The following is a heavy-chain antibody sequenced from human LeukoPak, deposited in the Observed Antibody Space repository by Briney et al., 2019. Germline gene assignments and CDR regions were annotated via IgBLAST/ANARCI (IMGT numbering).Heavy chain of an antibody. J-gene: IGHJ5*02. CDR2: ISFDGSDK. CDR1: GFTFSRNA. Sequence: GGSLRLSCAASGFTFSRNAMHWVRQAPGKGLEWVAVISFDGSDKYYADSVKGRFTISRDNSKNTLFLQMNSLRAEDTAIYYCARGLIQTAVAARVGWFDPWGQGTLVTVSS. CDR3: ARGLIQTAVAARVGWFDP. D-gene: IGHD6-19*01. V-gene: IGHV3-30-3*01.